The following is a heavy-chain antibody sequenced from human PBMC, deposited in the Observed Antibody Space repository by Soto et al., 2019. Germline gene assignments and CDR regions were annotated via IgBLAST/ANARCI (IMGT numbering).Heavy chain of an antibody. CDR1: GGSISSSSYY. D-gene: IGHD3-10*01. CDR2: IYYSGST. Sequence: SETLSLTCTVSGGSISSSSYYWGWIRQPPGKGLEWIGSIYYSGSTYYNPSLKSRVTISVDTSKNQFSLKLSSVTAADTAVYYCARRHGQSSGGGYGMDVWGQGTTVTVSS. CDR3: ARRHGQSSGGGYGMDV. V-gene: IGHV4-39*01. J-gene: IGHJ6*02.